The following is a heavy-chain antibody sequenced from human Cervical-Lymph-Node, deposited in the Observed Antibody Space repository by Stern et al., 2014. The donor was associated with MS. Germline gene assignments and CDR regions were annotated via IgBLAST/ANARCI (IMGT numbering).Heavy chain of an antibody. Sequence: QMQLVQSGPEVKKPGTSVKVSCKASGSAFAKSAVQWVRQTRGQRLEWIGWIANSGCGIYEQNFQGRLTINRDRRTEERYMELRRLTSDDAATSFYGADKGDQPTFSVFDHWGQGTLVTVSS. CDR1: GSAFAKSA. J-gene: IGHJ4*02. V-gene: IGHV1-58*03. CDR3: GADKGDQPTFSVFDH. D-gene: IGHD3-9*01. CDR2: IANSGCG.